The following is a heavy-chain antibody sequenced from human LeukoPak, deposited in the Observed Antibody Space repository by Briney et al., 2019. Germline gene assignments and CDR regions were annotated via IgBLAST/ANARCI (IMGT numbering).Heavy chain of an antibody. CDR1: GLTFSSYG. CDR2: IWYDGSNK. D-gene: IGHD3-22*01. Sequence: GESLKISCAAPGLTFSSYGMHWVRQAPGKGLEWVAVIWYDGSNKYYADSVKGRFTISRDNSKNTLYLQMNSLRAEDTAVYYCAKGAYYYDSSGYLGLDYWGQGTLVTVSS. CDR3: AKGAYYYDSSGYLGLDY. V-gene: IGHV3-33*06. J-gene: IGHJ4*02.